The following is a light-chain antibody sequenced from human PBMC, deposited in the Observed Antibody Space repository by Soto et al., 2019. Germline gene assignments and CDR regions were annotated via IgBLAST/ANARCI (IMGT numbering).Light chain of an antibody. Sequence: EIVLTQSPGTLSLSPGERSTLSCRASQSVSSSYLAWYQQKPGQAPRLLIYGASSRATGIPYRFSGSVSGTDFTLTISRLEPEDFAVYYCQQYGSSPRTFGQGTKVEIK. J-gene: IGKJ1*01. V-gene: IGKV3-20*01. CDR3: QQYGSSPRT. CDR1: QSVSSSY. CDR2: GAS.